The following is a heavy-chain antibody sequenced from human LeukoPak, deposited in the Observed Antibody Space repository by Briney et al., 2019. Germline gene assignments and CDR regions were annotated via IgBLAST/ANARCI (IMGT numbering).Heavy chain of an antibody. CDR1: GYTFTGYY. V-gene: IGHV1-2*06. D-gene: IGHD2-2*01. J-gene: IGHJ6*03. Sequence: ASVKVSCKASGYTFTGYYMHWVRQAPGQGLEWMGRFNPNSGGTNYAQKFQGRVTMTRDTSISTAYMELSRLRSDDTAVYYCARTGDIVVVPAAIPRYYYYYYMDVWGKGTTVTVSS. CDR3: ARTGDIVVVPAAIPRYYYYYYMDV. CDR2: FNPNSGGT.